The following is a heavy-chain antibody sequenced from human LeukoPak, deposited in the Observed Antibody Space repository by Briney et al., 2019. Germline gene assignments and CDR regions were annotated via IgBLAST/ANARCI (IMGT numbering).Heavy chain of an antibody. J-gene: IGHJ4*02. Sequence: GASVKVSCKASGGTFSSYAISWVRQAPGQGLEWMGGIIPIFGTANYAQKFQGRVTITADKSTSTAYMELSSLRSEDTAVYYCARDSYYYDSSGYYYYWGQGTLVTVSS. D-gene: IGHD3-22*01. CDR3: ARDSYYYDSSGYYYY. CDR2: IIPIFGTA. V-gene: IGHV1-69*06. CDR1: GGTFSSYA.